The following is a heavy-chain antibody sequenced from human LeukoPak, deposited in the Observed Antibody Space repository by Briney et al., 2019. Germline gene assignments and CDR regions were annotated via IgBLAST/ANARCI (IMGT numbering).Heavy chain of an antibody. CDR2: INSDGSNT. CDR3: ARWDILTASGDS. CDR1: GFTFSSCW. J-gene: IGHJ4*02. V-gene: IGHV3-74*01. Sequence: PGGSLRLSCAASGFTFSSCWMHWVRQAPGEGLVWVSRINSDGSNTNYADSVKGRFTISRDNTKNTLYLQMNSLRAEDTAVYYCARWDILTASGDSWGQGALVTVSS. D-gene: IGHD3-9*01.